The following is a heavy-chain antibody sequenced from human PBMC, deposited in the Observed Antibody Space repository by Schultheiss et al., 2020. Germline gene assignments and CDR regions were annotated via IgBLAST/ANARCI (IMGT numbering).Heavy chain of an antibody. Sequence: GGSLRLSCAASGFTVSSNYMSWVRQAPGKGLEWVAVIWYDGSNKYYADSVKGRFTISRDNSKNTLYLQMNSLRAEDMAVYYCAREEGLSSGYDPGIDYWGQGTLVTGYS. CDR2: IWYDGSNK. CDR3: AREEGLSSGYDPGIDY. V-gene: IGHV3-33*08. D-gene: IGHD5-12*01. J-gene: IGHJ4*02. CDR1: GFTVSSNY.